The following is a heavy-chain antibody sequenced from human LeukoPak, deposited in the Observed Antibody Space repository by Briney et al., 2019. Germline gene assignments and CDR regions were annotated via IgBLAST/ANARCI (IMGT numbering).Heavy chain of an antibody. D-gene: IGHD5-24*01. V-gene: IGHV4-30-4*01. CDR2: IYYSRST. Sequence: SETLSLTCTVSGASINSGGYYWNWIRQPPGKGLEWIGYIYYSRSTSYSPSLKSRLTISVDTSKNQFSLKLSSVTAADTAVYYCARDGYNSGYSDYWGQGTLVTVSS. J-gene: IGHJ4*02. CDR3: ARDGYNSGYSDY. CDR1: GASINSGGYY.